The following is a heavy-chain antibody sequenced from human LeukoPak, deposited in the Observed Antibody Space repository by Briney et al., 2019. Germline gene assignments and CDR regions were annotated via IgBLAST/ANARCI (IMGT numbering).Heavy chain of an antibody. V-gene: IGHV4-39*01. Sequence: SETLSLTCTVSGGSISSSSYYWGWIRQPPGKGLEWIGSIYYSGSTYYNPSLKSRVTISVDTSKNQFSLKLSSVTAADTAVYYCASKFIAARRRGDAFDIWGQATMVTVSS. D-gene: IGHD6-6*01. CDR1: GGSISSSSYY. J-gene: IGHJ3*02. CDR2: IYYSGST. CDR3: ASKFIAARRRGDAFDI.